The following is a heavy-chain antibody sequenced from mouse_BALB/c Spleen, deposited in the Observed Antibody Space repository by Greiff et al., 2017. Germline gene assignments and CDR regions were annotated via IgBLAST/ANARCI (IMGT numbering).Heavy chain of an antibody. CDR3: AKVTTWHYAMDY. V-gene: IGHV1S29*02. CDR1: GYTFTDYN. CDR2: IYPYNGGT. Sequence: EVQLQQSGPELVKPGASVKISCKASGYTFTDYNMHWVKQSHGKSLEWIGYIYPYNGGTGYNQKFKSKATLTVDNSSSTAYMELRSLTSEDSAVYYCAKVTTWHYAMDYWGQGTSVTVSS. J-gene: IGHJ4*01. D-gene: IGHD2-12*01.